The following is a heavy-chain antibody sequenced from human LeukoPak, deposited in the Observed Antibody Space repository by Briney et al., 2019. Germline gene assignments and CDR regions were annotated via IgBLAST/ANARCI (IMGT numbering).Heavy chain of an antibody. V-gene: IGHV3-23*01. D-gene: IGHD3-10*02. CDR3: AELGITMIGGA. J-gene: IGHJ6*04. CDR2: INDSGGST. CDR1: GFTFSSYS. Sequence: PGGSLRLSCAASGFTFSSYSMNWVRQAPGKGLEWVSAINDSGGSTYYADSVKGRFTISRDNSKNTLYLQMNSLRAEDTAVYYCAELGITMIGGAWGKGTTVTISS.